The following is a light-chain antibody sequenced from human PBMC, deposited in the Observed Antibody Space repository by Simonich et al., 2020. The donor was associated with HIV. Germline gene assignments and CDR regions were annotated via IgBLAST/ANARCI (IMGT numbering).Light chain of an antibody. CDR3: QTWDSSTVA. J-gene: IGLJ2*01. CDR1: KLVNKY. V-gene: IGLV3-1*01. Sequence: SYELTQPPSVSVSPGQTDSITVSGDKLVNKYGFWYQKKSGQTPALVIYQDGKRPSGIPERFSGSNSGNTATLTISGTQAMDEADYYCQTWDSSTVAFGGGTKLTVL. CDR2: QDG.